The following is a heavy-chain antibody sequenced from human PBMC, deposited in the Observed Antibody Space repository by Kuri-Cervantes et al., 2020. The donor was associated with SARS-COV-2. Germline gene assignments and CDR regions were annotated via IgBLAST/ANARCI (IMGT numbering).Heavy chain of an antibody. V-gene: IGHV3-74*01. CDR1: GFTFSSYW. D-gene: IGHD7-27*01. CDR3: ARGLWGIQYYFDY. J-gene: IGHJ4*02. CDR2: INSDGSST. Sequence: GESLKIPCAASGFTFSSYWMHWVRQAPGKGLVWVSRINSDGSSTSYADSVKGRFTISRDNAKNTLYLQMNSLRAEDTAVYYCARGLWGIQYYFDYWGQGTLVTVSS.